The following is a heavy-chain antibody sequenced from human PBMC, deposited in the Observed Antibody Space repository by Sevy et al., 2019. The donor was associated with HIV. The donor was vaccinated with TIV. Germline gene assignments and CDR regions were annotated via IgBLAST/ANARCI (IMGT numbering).Heavy chain of an antibody. J-gene: IGHJ4*02. CDR1: GFTFSSYA. V-gene: IGHV3-23*01. Sequence: GGSLRLSCVTSGFTFSSYAMSWVRQTPGKGLEWVSAIGDSGDYKYYADSVKGRFTISENNSKNTLYLQMNGMRAEDAADYYCAKDVSEDSYSDYWGQGTLVTVSS. CDR3: AKDVSEDSYSDY. D-gene: IGHD3-10*01. CDR2: IGDSGDYK.